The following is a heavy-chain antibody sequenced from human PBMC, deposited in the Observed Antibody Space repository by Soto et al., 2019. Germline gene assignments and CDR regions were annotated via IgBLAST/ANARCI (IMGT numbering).Heavy chain of an antibody. Sequence: ASVKVSCKASGYTCTSDDMHWVRQAPGQGREWMGIIKPSGGSTSYAQKFQGRVTMTRDTSTSTAYMELRSMRSDDTAVYYCARGGYCSSTSCPTLSAWFDPWGQGTLVTVSS. V-gene: IGHV1-46*01. D-gene: IGHD2-2*01. CDR2: IKPSGGST. J-gene: IGHJ5*02. CDR1: GYTCTSDD. CDR3: ARGGYCSSTSCPTLSAWFDP.